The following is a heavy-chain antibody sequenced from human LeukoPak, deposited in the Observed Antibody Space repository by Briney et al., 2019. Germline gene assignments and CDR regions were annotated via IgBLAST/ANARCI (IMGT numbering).Heavy chain of an antibody. D-gene: IGHD4-23*01. CDR2: ISSNGRIT. V-gene: IGHV3-33*01. J-gene: IGHJ4*01. CDR3: ATDSGGSPFDY. Sequence: GGSLRLSCAASGFTFSAYGMHWVRQAPGKGLEWVAAISSNGRITSYADSVKGRLTISRDNSKDTLYLQMNSLRAEDTAVYYCATDSGGSPFDYWGHGTPVTVSS. CDR1: GFTFSAYG.